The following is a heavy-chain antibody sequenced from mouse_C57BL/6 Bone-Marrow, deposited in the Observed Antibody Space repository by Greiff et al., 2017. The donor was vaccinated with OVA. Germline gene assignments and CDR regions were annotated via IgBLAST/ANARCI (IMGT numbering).Heavy chain of an antibody. CDR3: ARRRIYYDYEGWYFDV. V-gene: IGHV2-2*01. D-gene: IGHD2-4*01. Sequence: QVQLKESGPGLVQPSQSLSITCTVSGFSLTSYGVHWVRQSPGKGLEWLGVIWSGGSTDYNAAVISRLSISKDNSKSQVFFKMNSLQADDTAIYYCARRRIYYDYEGWYFDVWGTGTTVTVSS. CDR2: IWSGGST. J-gene: IGHJ1*03. CDR1: GFSLTSYG.